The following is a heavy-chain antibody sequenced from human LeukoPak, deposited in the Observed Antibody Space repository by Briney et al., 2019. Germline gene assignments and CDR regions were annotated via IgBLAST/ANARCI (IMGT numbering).Heavy chain of an antibody. D-gene: IGHD3-10*01. J-gene: IGHJ5*02. Sequence: HPGGSLRLSCAASGFTFSSYWMHWVRQAPGKGLVWVSRINSDGSSTSYADSVKGRFTISRDNAKNTLYLQMNSLRAEDTAVYYCARVYGSGGYHRQSWGQGTLVTVSS. CDR3: ARVYGSGGYHRQS. CDR2: INSDGSST. V-gene: IGHV3-74*01. CDR1: GFTFSSYW.